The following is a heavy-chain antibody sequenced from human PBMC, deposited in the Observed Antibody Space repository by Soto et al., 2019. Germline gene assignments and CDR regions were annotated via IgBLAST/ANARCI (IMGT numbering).Heavy chain of an antibody. V-gene: IGHV4-61*01. CDR2: IFFTGSA. Sequence: SETLSLTCTVSGGSVSTGSYDCSWIRQPPGKGLEWIGKIFFTGSAHYNPSLRNRVTMAVDTSKDQFSLTLTSVTAAATAVYYRARDEHGMGVWGQGTTVTVSS. J-gene: IGHJ6*02. CDR3: ARDEHGMGV. CDR1: GGSVSTGSYD.